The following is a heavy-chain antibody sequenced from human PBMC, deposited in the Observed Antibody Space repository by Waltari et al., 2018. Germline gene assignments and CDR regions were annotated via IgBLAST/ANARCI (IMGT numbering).Heavy chain of an antibody. D-gene: IGHD6-19*01. Sequence: QPQLQESGPGLVKPSETLSLPCSVSGGSVTSRSYSWGWTRQPPGKGLEWIGSIYYSGSTYYNPSLKSRVSMSVDTSRNQFSLRLTSVTAADTAVYSCARHVIAVAGMFDHWGLGTLVTVSS. CDR3: ARHVIAVAGMFDH. CDR2: IYYSGST. CDR1: GGSVTSRSYS. J-gene: IGHJ4*02. V-gene: IGHV4-39*01.